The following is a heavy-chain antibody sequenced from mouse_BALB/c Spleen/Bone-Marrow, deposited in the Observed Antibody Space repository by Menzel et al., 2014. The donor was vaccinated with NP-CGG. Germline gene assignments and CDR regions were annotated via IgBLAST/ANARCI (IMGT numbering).Heavy chain of an antibody. V-gene: IGHV1-63*02. CDR3: ARRGTGVDY. CDR1: GYTFTNYW. J-gene: IGHJ2*01. Sequence: VQRVESGAELVRPGTSVKISCKASGYTFTNYWLGWVKQRPGHGLEWIGDIYPEGGYTNYNEKFKGKATLTADTSSSTAYMQLSSLTSEDSAVYFCARRGTGVDYWGQGTTLTVSS. CDR2: IYPEGGYT. D-gene: IGHD4-1*01.